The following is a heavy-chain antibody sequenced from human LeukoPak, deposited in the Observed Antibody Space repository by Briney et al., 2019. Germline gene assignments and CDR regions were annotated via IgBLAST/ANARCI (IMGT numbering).Heavy chain of an antibody. CDR2: IWYDGSNK. CDR3: ARLGYCSSTSCYGYYFDY. CDR1: GFIFSSYG. D-gene: IGHD2-2*01. V-gene: IGHV3-33*01. Sequence: GGSLRLSCAASGFIFSSYGMHWVRQAPGKGLEWVAVIWYDGSNKYYADSVKGRFTISRDNSKNTLYLQMNSLRAEDTAVYYCARLGYCSSTSCYGYYFDYWGQGTLVTVSS. J-gene: IGHJ4*02.